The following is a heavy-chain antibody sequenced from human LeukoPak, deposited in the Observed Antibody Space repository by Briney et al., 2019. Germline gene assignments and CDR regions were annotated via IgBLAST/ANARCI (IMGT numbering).Heavy chain of an antibody. V-gene: IGHV4-39*02. Sequence: SETLSLTCTVSGGSISSSSYYWGWIRQPPGKGLEWIGSIYHSGSTYYNPSLKSRVTISVDTSKNQFSLKLSSVTAADTAVYYCAREELERRPRYYYYGMDVWGQGTTVTVSS. D-gene: IGHD1-1*01. CDR2: IYHSGST. CDR3: AREELERRPRYYYYGMDV. CDR1: GGSISSSSYY. J-gene: IGHJ6*02.